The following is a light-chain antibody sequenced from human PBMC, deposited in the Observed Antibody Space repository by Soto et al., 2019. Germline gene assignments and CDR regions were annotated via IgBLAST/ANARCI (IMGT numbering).Light chain of an antibody. CDR3: QQHGSSPPT. CDR2: GAP. Sequence: EIGLTQSPGPLSLSPGERATLSGRASQCVSSSYLVCYQQKPAQAPTLLISGAPSSAPGIPERLSGSGSQTDCTLTLSSLEPEDFAGYYSQQHGSSPPTFGQVPRREIK. V-gene: IGKV3-20*01. J-gene: IGKJ5*01. CDR1: QCVSSSY.